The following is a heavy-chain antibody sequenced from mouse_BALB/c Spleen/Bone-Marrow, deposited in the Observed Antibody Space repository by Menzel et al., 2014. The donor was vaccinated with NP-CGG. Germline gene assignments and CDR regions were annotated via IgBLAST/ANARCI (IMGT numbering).Heavy chain of an antibody. J-gene: IGHJ3*01. CDR3: ARSRDGYDSFAY. CDR1: GYTFTSYW. CDR2: INPSTGYT. V-gene: IGHV1-7*01. Sequence: VQLQQSGAELAKPGASVKMSCKASGYTFTSYWMHWVKQRPGQGLEWIGYINPSTGYTEYNQKFKDKATFTADKSSSTAYMQLSSLTSEDSAVYYCARSRDGYDSFAYWGQGTLVTVSA. D-gene: IGHD2-2*01.